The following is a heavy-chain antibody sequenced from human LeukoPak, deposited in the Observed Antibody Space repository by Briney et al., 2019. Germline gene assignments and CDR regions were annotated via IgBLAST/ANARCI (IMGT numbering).Heavy chain of an antibody. CDR1: GGSISSYY. CDR3: ARDRIVVVPAGWHYYYGMDV. Sequence: SETLSLTCTVSGGSISSYYWSWIRQPPGKGLEWIGYIYYSGSTNYNPSLKSRVTISVDTSKNQFSLKLSSVTAADTAVYYCARDRIVVVPAGWHYYYGMDVWGQGTTVTVSS. CDR2: IYYSGST. V-gene: IGHV4-59*01. D-gene: IGHD2-2*01. J-gene: IGHJ6*02.